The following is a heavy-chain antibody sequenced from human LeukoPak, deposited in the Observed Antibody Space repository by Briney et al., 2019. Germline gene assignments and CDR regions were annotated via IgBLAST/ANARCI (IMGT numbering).Heavy chain of an antibody. D-gene: IGHD3-9*01. V-gene: IGHV1-2*06. CDR2: INPNSGGT. CDR3: ARVYYDILTGYKPFDY. Sequence: SVKVSCKASGYTFTGYYMHWVRQAPGQGLEWMGRINPNSGGTNYVQKFQGRVTMTRDTSISTAYMELSRLRSDDTAVYYCARVYYDILTGYKPFDYWGQGTLVTVSS. J-gene: IGHJ4*02. CDR1: GYTFTGYY.